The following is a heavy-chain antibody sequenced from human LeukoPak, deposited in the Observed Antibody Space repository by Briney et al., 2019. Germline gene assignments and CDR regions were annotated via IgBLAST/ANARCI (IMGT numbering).Heavy chain of an antibody. D-gene: IGHD3-10*01. V-gene: IGHV3-23*01. J-gene: IGHJ4*02. CDR2: ISDNGGST. CDR3: AKDHQWFGELGYFDY. CDR1: GITLSNYG. Sequence: GGSLRLSWAVSGITLSNYGMSWVRQAPGKGLEWVARISDNGGSTNYADSVKGRFTISRDNSKNTLYLQMNSLRAEDTAVYYCAKDHQWFGELGYFDYWGQGTLVTVSS.